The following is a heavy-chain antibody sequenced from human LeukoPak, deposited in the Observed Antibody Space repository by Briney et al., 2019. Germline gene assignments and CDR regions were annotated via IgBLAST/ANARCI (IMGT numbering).Heavy chain of an antibody. CDR2: IHDSGST. V-gene: IGHV4-4*02. J-gene: IGHJ4*02. Sequence: PSETLSLTCAVSGGSISSTYWSTWVRQPPGKGLEWIGEIHDSGSTNYNPSLKSRVTISIDKSKNQFSLNLTSETAADTAVYYCATRATAGPWWGQGTLVTVSS. D-gene: IGHD6-13*01. CDR3: ATRATAGPW. CDR1: GGSISSTYW.